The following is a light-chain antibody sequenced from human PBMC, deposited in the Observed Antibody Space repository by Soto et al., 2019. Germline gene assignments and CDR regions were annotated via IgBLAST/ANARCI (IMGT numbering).Light chain of an antibody. Sequence: QSALTQPASVSGSPGQSITISCTGTSSDIGGYNYVSWYQQHPGKGPKLMIYEVRNRPSGISNRFSASKSGNTASLTISGLQAEDEAHYYCSSYTSSSTVVFGGGTKLTVL. V-gene: IGLV2-14*01. CDR3: SSYTSSSTVV. CDR1: SSDIGGYNY. CDR2: EVR. J-gene: IGLJ2*01.